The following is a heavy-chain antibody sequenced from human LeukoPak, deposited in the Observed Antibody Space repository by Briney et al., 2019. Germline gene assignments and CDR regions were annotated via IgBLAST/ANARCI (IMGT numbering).Heavy chain of an antibody. CDR3: ARNGPSSSWYGGGY. V-gene: IGHV1-8*01. Sequence: ASVKVSCKASGYTFTSYDINWVRQATGQGLEWMGWMNPNSGNTGYAHKFQGRVTMTRNTSISTAYMELSSLRSEDTAVYYCARNGPSSSWYGGGYWGQGTLVTVSS. J-gene: IGHJ4*02. CDR1: GYTFTSYD. D-gene: IGHD6-13*01. CDR2: MNPNSGNT.